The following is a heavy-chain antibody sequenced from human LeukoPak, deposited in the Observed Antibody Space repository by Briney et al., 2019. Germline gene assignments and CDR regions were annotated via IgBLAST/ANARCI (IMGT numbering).Heavy chain of an antibody. V-gene: IGHV4-34*01. CDR3: ARQGTWSYYYGSGSYKAFDI. CDR2: INHSGST. Sequence: SETLSLTCAVYGGSFSGYYWSWIRQPPGKGLEWIGEINHSGSTNYNPSLKSRVTISVDTSKNQFSLKLSSVTAADTAVYYCARQGTWSYYYGSGSYKAFDIWGQGTMVTVSS. CDR1: GGSFSGYY. J-gene: IGHJ3*02. D-gene: IGHD3-10*01.